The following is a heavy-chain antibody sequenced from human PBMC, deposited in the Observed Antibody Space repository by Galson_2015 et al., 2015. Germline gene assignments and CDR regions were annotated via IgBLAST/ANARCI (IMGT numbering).Heavy chain of an antibody. J-gene: IGHJ4*02. Sequence: SLRLSCAASGFTFSHYGMHWVRQAPGKGLEWLALIWYDGSKKYYEDSMKGRFTISRDNSGNTLYLQMNSLRAEDTAVYYCARHFCSSAKCVHDFWGQGTLVTVSS. CDR3: ARHFCSSAKCVHDF. V-gene: IGHV3-33*01. D-gene: IGHD2-2*01. CDR2: IWYDGSKK. CDR1: GFTFSHYG.